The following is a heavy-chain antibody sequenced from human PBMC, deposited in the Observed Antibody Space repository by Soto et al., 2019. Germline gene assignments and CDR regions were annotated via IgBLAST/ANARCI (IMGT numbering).Heavy chain of an antibody. CDR2: ISAYNGNT. J-gene: IGHJ4*02. V-gene: IGHV1-18*01. CDR3: ERDGPRVVVVAAVGDFDY. CDR1: GYTFTSYG. D-gene: IGHD2-15*01. Sequence: QVQLVQSGAEVKKPGASVKVSCKASGYTFTSYGISWVRQAPGQGLEWMGWISAYNGNTNYAQKLQGRVTMTTDTATSTAYMELRSLRSDDTAVYYCERDGPRVVVVAAVGDFDYWGKGTLVTVSS.